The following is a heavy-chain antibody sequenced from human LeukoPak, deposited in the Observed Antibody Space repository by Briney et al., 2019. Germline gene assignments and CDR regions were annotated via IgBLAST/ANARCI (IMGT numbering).Heavy chain of an antibody. CDR2: ISSSSSTI. J-gene: IGHJ6*03. D-gene: IGHD3-10*01. Sequence: GGSLRLSCAASGFTFNTYSMSWVRQAPGKGLEWVSSISSSSSTIYYADSVKGRFTISRDNAKNSLYLQMNSLRAEDTAVYYCARRYYYGSGSYSGYYYYMDVWGKGTTVTVSS. V-gene: IGHV3-48*01. CDR3: ARRYYYGSGSYSGYYYYMDV. CDR1: GFTFNTYS.